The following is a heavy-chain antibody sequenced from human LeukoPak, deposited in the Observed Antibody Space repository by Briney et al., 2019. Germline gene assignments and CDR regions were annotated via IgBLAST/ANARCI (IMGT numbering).Heavy chain of an antibody. Sequence: SGGSLRLSCAASGFTFSSYEMNWVRQAPGKGLEWVSYISSSGSTIYYADSVKGRFTISRDNAKNSLYLQMNSLRAEDTAVYYCARDPYHLVGATWFDYWGQGTLVTVSS. CDR2: ISSSGSTI. J-gene: IGHJ4*02. V-gene: IGHV3-48*03. D-gene: IGHD1-26*01. CDR3: ARDPYHLVGATWFDY. CDR1: GFTFSSYE.